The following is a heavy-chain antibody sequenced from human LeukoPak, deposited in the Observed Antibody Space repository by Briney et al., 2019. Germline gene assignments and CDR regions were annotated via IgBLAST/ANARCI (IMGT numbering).Heavy chain of an antibody. V-gene: IGHV4-31*03. J-gene: IGHJ4*02. D-gene: IGHD3-22*01. CDR2: IYYSGST. CDR3: ARGSGYHYFDY. CDR1: GGSVDTIDYY. Sequence: SETLSLTCTVSGGSVDTIDYYWSWIRQHPGKGLEWIGYIYYSGSTYYNPSLKSRVTISVDTSKNQSSLKLSSVTAADTAVYYCARGSGYHYFDYWGQGTLVTVSS.